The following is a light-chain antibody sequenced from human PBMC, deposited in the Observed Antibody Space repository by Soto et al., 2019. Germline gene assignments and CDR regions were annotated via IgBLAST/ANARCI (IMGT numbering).Light chain of an antibody. J-gene: IGLJ1*01. CDR1: SSNIGGNT. Sequence: QSVLTQPPSASGTPGQRVTFSCSGSSSNIGGNTVNWFQQLPGTAPKLLTYSNNQRPSGVPDRFSGSKSGTSASLAISGLQSEDEADYYCAAWDDSLSGYVFGTGTKVTVL. CDR2: SNN. CDR3: AAWDDSLSGYV. V-gene: IGLV1-44*01.